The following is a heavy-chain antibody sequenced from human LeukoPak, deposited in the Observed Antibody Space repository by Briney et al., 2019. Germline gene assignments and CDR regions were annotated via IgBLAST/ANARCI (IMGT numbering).Heavy chain of an antibody. CDR1: GFTFSNAW. D-gene: IGHD1-26*01. J-gene: IGHJ6*03. V-gene: IGHV3-15*01. CDR3: TTDRYFGYYYYMDV. CDR2: IKSKTDGGST. Sequence: PGGSLRLSCTASGFTFSNAWMSWVRQVPGKGLEWVGRIKSKTDGGSTDYAAPVKGRFTISRDDSKNTLYLQMNSLKTEDTAVYYCTTDRYFGYYYYMDVWGKGTTVTVSS.